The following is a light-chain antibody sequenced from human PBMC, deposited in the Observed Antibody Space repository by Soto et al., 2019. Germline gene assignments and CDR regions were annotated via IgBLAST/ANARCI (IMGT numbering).Light chain of an antibody. CDR1: QGISNF. J-gene: IGKJ5*01. CDR2: AAS. Sequence: DIQMTQSPSSLSASVGDRVTITCRASQGISNFLAWYQQKPGKVPKLLISAASTLQSGVPSRFSSSGSGTDFTITITSLQPEDVANYYCQKYSSVITFGQGTRLEIK. CDR3: QKYSSVIT. V-gene: IGKV1-27*01.